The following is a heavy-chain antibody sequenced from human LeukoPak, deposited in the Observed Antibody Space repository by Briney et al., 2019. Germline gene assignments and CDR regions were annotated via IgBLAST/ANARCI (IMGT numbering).Heavy chain of an antibody. V-gene: IGHV3-15*01. J-gene: IGHJ4*02. CDR1: GFTFGNAW. CDR2: IKSKTDGATT. D-gene: IGHD2-2*01. CDR3: TTVEYCSSTSCYGGWVDY. Sequence: GGSLRLSCAASGFTFGNAWMTWVRQAPGKGLEWVGRIKSKTDGATTDYAAPVKGRFTISRDDSKNTLYLQMNSLKTEDTAVYYCTTVEYCSSTSCYGGWVDYWGQGTLVTASS.